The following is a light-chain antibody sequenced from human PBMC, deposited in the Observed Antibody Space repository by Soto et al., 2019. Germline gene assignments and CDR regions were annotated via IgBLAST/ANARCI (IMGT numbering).Light chain of an antibody. J-gene: IGKJ4*01. CDR3: QQYNKWPLT. V-gene: IGKV3-20*01. Sequence: EIVLTQSPGTLSLSPGERATLSCRASQSVSSSYLAWYQQKPGQAPRLLIYDASNRATGIPARFSGSGSETDFTLTISGLQSEDFAVYYCQQYNKWPLTFGGGTKVDIK. CDR1: QSVSSSY. CDR2: DAS.